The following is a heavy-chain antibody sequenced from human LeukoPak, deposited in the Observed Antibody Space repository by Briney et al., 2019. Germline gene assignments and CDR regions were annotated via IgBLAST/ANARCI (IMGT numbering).Heavy chain of an antibody. CDR3: ASNIVVVTAMQGFDY. V-gene: IGHV1-69*04. Sequence: ASVKVSCKASGYTFTSYGISWVRQAPGQGLGWMGRNIPILGIANYAQKFQGRVTITADKSTSTAYMELSSLRSEDTAVYYCASNIVVVTAMQGFDYWGQGTLVTVSS. CDR2: NIPILGIA. J-gene: IGHJ4*02. D-gene: IGHD2-21*02. CDR1: GYTFTSYG.